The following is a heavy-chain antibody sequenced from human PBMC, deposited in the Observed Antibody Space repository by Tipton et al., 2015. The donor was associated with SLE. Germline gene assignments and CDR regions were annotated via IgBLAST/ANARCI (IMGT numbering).Heavy chain of an antibody. Sequence: TLSLTCTVSGGSISSYYWSWIRQPPGKGLEWIGYIYYSGSTNYNPSLKGRVTISVDTSKNQFSLKLSSVTAADTAVYYCARGSLTYYYDSSGYYLYYFDYWGQGTLVTVSS. CDR3: ARGSLTYYYDSSGYYLYYFDY. J-gene: IGHJ4*02. CDR1: GGSISSYY. V-gene: IGHV4-59*12. D-gene: IGHD3-22*01. CDR2: IYYSGST.